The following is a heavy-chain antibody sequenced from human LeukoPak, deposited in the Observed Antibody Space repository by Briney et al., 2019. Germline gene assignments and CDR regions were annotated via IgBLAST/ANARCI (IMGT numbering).Heavy chain of an antibody. D-gene: IGHD2/OR15-2a*01. J-gene: IGHJ4*02. CDR2: INPNSGGT. Sequence: ASVKVSCKASGYTFTGYYMHWVRQAPGQGLGWMGWINPNSGGTNYAQKFQGRVTMTRDTSISTAYMELSRLRSDDTAVYYCARDSPEYGYYFDYWGQGTLVTVSS. V-gene: IGHV1-2*02. CDR1: GYTFTGYY. CDR3: ARDSPEYGYYFDY.